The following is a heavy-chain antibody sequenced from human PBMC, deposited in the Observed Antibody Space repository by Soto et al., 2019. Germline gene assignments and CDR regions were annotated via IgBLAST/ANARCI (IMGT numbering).Heavy chain of an antibody. CDR3: ARDKITGLFDY. Sequence: PSETLSLTCAVYGGSFSGYYWTWIRQPPGTGLEWIGEINHSGSTNYNPSLKSRVTISVDTSKNQFSLKLTSVTAADTAVYYCARDKITGLFDYWGXGTLVTVS. CDR1: GGSFSGYY. J-gene: IGHJ4*02. D-gene: IGHD2-8*02. CDR2: INHSGST. V-gene: IGHV4-34*01.